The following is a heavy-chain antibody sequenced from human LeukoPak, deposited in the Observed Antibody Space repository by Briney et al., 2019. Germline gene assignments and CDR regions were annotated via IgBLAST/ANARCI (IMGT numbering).Heavy chain of an antibody. J-gene: IGHJ6*03. CDR3: ARGRRLQNYYYYYYMDV. CDR1: GGSFSGYY. CDR2: INHSGST. V-gene: IGHV4-34*01. Sequence: PSETLSLTCAVYGGSFSGYYWSWIRQPPGKGLEWIGEINHSGSTNYNPSLKSRVTISVDTSKNQFSLKLSSVTAADTAVYYCARGRRLQNYYYYYYMDVWGKGTTVTVSS. D-gene: IGHD5-24*01.